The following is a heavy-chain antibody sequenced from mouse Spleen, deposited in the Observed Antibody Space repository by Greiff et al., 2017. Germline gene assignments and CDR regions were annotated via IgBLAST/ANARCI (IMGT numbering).Heavy chain of an antibody. D-gene: IGHD4-1*01. Sequence: QVHVKQSGAELARPGASVKLSCKASGYTFTSYGISWVKQRTGQGLEWIGEIYPRSGNTYYNEKFKGKATLTADKSSSTAYMELRSLTSEDSAVYFCAKEPGRLDYWGQGTTLTVSS. V-gene: IGHV1-81*01. CDR1: GYTFTSYG. CDR2: IYPRSGNT. J-gene: IGHJ2*01. CDR3: AKEPGRLDY.